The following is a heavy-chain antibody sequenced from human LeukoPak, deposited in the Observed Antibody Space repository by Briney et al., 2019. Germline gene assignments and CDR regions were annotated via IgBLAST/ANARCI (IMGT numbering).Heavy chain of an antibody. CDR3: AKDLRSRGHFPYYFDY. CDR1: GFTFSSYG. Sequence: GGSLRLSCAASGFTFSSYGMHWVRQAPGKGLEWVAFIRYQGSNKYYVDSVKGRFTISRDNSKNTLYLQMNSLRDEDTAVYYCAKDLRSRGHFPYYFDYCGQGTLVTVSS. V-gene: IGHV3-30*02. D-gene: IGHD3-22*01. J-gene: IGHJ4*02. CDR2: IRYQGSNK.